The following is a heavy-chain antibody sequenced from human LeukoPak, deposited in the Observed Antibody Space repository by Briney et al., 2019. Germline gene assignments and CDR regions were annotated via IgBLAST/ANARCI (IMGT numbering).Heavy chain of an antibody. Sequence: SVKVSCKASGGTFSSYAISWVRQAPGQGLEWMRRIIPIFGIANYAQKFQGRVTITADKSTSTAYMELSSLRSEDTAVYYCARDSNGDYGYYFDYWGQGTLVTVSS. V-gene: IGHV1-69*04. D-gene: IGHD4-17*01. CDR3: ARDSNGDYGYYFDY. CDR2: IIPIFGIA. J-gene: IGHJ4*02. CDR1: GGTFSSYA.